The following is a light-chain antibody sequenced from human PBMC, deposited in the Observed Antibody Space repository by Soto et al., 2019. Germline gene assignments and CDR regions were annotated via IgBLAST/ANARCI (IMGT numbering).Light chain of an antibody. J-gene: IGLJ1*01. CDR3: SSYTSSSTRV. V-gene: IGLV2-14*01. CDR2: DVS. CDR1: SSDVGGYNY. Sequence: QSALTQPASVSGPPGQSITISCTGTSSDVGGYNYVSWYQQHPGKAPKLMIYDVSNRPSGVSNRFSGSKSGNTASLTISGFQAEDEADYYCSSYTSSSTRVFGTVTKFTVL.